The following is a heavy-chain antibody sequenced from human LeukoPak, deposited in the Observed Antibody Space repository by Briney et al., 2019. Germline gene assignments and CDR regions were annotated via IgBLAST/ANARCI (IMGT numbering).Heavy chain of an antibody. Sequence: GGSLTLSCEASGLIVRGQAMSWVRQAPGKGLEWVSGIGDSGEIERYADSVKGRFTISRDNFRNTVYLEMRSLRPEDTAVYYCAKGYSSGWTPFDYWGQGTQVTVSS. J-gene: IGHJ4*02. CDR1: GLIVRGQA. CDR3: AKGYSSGWTPFDY. CDR2: IGDSGEIE. V-gene: IGHV3-23*01. D-gene: IGHD6-19*01.